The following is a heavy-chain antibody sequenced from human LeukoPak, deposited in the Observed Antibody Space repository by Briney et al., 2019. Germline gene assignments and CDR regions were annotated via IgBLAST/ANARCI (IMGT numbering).Heavy chain of an antibody. CDR2: IYTSGST. CDR3: ARGPYDFWSGYYGGVDY. J-gene: IGHJ4*02. V-gene: IGHV4-61*02. Sequence: SETLSLTCTVSGGSISSGSYYWSWIRQPPGKGLEGVGGIYTSGSTNYNPSLKSRVTISVDTSKNQFSLKLSSVAAADTAVYYCARGPYDFWSGYYGGVDYWGQGTLVAVSS. D-gene: IGHD3-3*01. CDR1: GGSISSGSYY.